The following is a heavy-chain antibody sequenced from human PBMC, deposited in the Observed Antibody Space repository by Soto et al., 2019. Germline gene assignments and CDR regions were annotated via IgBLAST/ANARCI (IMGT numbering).Heavy chain of an antibody. D-gene: IGHD3-22*01. V-gene: IGHV4-59*01. J-gene: IGHJ5*02. CDR3: ATLYESRGYYHKGWFGP. CDR2: ISYSGST. CDR1: GASINTYY. Sequence: QVQLQESGPGLVKPSETLSLTCTVSGASINTYYWSWIRQPPGKGLEWIGYISYSGSTNYNPSLKSRVTISADTSNNQFSLKLSSVTAADTAVYYCATLYESRGYYHKGWFGPWGHGILVTVSS.